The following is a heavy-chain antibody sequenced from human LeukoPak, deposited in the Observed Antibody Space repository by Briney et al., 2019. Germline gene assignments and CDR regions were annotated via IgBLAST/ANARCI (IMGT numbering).Heavy chain of an antibody. CDR1: VGSINSASDY. CDR2: IFYTGST. J-gene: IGHJ4*02. V-gene: IGHV4-39*01. Sequence: SETLFLTCTVSVGSINSASDYWGWVRQPPGKGLEWMGSIFYTGSTYYNPSLKSRFTIFVDTSKNQFSLDLRSVTAADTAVYYCVRLRKLGSAPYWGQGTLVTVSS. CDR3: VRLRKLGSAPY. D-gene: IGHD6-13*01.